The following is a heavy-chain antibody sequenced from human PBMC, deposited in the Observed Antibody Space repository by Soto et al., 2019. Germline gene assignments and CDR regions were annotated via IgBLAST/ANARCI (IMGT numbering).Heavy chain of an antibody. Sequence: GASVTVSCTASVYTFTGYYMHWVRQAPGQGLEWMGWINPNSGGTNYAQKFQGWVTMTRDTSISTAYMELSRLRSDDTAVYYCARGEGYYDFWGGPFGPWGQGTLVTVSS. D-gene: IGHD3-3*01. CDR1: VYTFTGYY. CDR2: INPNSGGT. CDR3: ARGEGYYDFWGGPFGP. J-gene: IGHJ5*02. V-gene: IGHV1-2*04.